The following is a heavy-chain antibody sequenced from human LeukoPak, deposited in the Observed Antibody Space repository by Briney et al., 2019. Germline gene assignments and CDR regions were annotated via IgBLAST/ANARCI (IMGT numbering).Heavy chain of an antibody. V-gene: IGHV4-39*01. CDR1: GGSISSSSYY. D-gene: IGHD2-21*01. Sequence: SXTLSLTCTVSGGSISSSSYYWGWIRQPPGKGLEGIGSIDYSGSTYCNPSLKSRVTIAVDTTKNQFSLKLSSGTAADTAVYYCASLPILARRFDSWGQGTLVTVSS. CDR3: ASLPILARRFDS. J-gene: IGHJ5*01. CDR2: IDYSGST.